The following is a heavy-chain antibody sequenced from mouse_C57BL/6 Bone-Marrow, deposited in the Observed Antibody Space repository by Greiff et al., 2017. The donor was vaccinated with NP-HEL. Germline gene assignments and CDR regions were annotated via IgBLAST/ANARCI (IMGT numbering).Heavy chain of an antibody. J-gene: IGHJ4*01. CDR3: ARTDGHYYAMDY. D-gene: IGHD1-2*01. CDR2: INPGSGGT. CDR1: GYAFTNYL. V-gene: IGHV1-54*01. Sequence: QVQLKESGAELVRPGTSVKVSCKASGYAFTNYLIEWVKQRPGQGLEWIGVINPGSGGTNYNEKFKGKATLTADKSSSTAYMQLSSLTSEDSAVYFCARTDGHYYAMDYWGQGTSVTVSS.